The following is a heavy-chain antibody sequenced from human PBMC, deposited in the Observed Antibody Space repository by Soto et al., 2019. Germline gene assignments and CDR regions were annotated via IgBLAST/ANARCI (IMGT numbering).Heavy chain of an antibody. J-gene: IGHJ6*02. CDR3: ARRRGWQSIDFYYGMDV. CDR1: GGSFSGYY. D-gene: IGHD3-22*01. Sequence: QVQLQQWGAGLLKPSETLSLTCAVSGGSFSGYYWSWIRQPPGKGLEWIGEISDSGSTHYNPTLKSRVTISADTSKGQFSLKVTSVTAADTALYYCARRRGWQSIDFYYGMDVWGQGTTVTVSS. V-gene: IGHV4-34*02. CDR2: ISDSGST.